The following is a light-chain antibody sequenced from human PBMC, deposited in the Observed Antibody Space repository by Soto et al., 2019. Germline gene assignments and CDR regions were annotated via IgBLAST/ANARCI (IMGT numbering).Light chain of an antibody. Sequence: QSVLTQPASVSGFPGRSITISCTGTSSDVGGYNYVSWYQQPPGKAPKLIVYAVSNRPSGVSDRFSGSKSGNTASLTISGLQAEDEADYYCSSYTTSTTYVFGTGTKVTV. CDR2: AVS. J-gene: IGLJ1*01. CDR1: SSDVGGYNY. CDR3: SSYTTSTTYV. V-gene: IGLV2-14*01.